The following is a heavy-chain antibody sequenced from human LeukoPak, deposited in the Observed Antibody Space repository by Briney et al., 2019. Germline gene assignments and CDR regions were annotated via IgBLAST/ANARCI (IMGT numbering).Heavy chain of an antibody. J-gene: IGHJ4*02. V-gene: IGHV3-53*01. CDR2: IYSGGNT. CDR3: ARSDGYNFNFDY. Sequence: PGGSLRLSCAASGFTVSSNYMSWGRQAPGKGLEYVSVIYSGGNTYYADSVKGRFTISRDNSKNTLYLQMNSLRAEDTAVYYCARSDGYNFNFDYWGQGTLVTVSS. CDR1: GFTVSSNY. D-gene: IGHD5-24*01.